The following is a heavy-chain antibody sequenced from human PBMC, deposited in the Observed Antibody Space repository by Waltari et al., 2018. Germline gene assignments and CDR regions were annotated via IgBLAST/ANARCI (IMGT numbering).Heavy chain of an antibody. CDR1: GFTFSSSW. CDR2: IKQDGSEK. D-gene: IGHD6-13*01. V-gene: IGHV3-7*01. CDR3: ARGAAAGLGY. Sequence: EVQLVESGGGLVQPGGSLRLSCAASGFTFSSSWMSCVRQAPGKRLKGGANIKQDGSEKYYGDVVKGRFTISRDNAKNSLYLQMNSLRAEDTAVYYCARGAAAGLGYWGQGTLVTVSS. J-gene: IGHJ4*02.